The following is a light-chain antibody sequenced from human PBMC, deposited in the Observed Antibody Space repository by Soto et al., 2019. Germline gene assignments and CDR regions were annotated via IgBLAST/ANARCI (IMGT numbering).Light chain of an antibody. CDR3: SSYTGSSTLYVG. J-gene: IGLJ2*01. CDR2: EVS. CDR1: SSDVGGYNY. V-gene: IGLV2-14*01. Sequence: QSVLTQPASVSGSPGQSITISCTGTSSDVGGYNYVSWYQQHPGKAPKLMIYEVSNRPSGVSNRFSGSKSGNTASLTISGLQAEDESDYDCSSYTGSSTLYVGFGGGTQLTVL.